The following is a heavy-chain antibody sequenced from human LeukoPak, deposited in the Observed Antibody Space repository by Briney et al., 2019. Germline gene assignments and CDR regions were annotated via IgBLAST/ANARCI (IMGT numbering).Heavy chain of an antibody. CDR3: ARDCNAGGLWVDY. CDR1: GFIFSSYG. D-gene: IGHD4/OR15-4a*01. CDR2: IWYDGSNK. V-gene: IGHV3-33*01. Sequence: GRSLRLSCAASGFIFSSYGMHWVRQAPGKGLEWVAVIWYDGSNKYYADSVKGRFTISRDNSKNTLYLQMNSLRAEDTAVYYCARDCNAGGLWVDYWGQGTLVTVSS. J-gene: IGHJ4*02.